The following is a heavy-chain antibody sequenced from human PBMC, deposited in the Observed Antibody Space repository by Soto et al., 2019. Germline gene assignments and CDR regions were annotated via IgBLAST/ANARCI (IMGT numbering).Heavy chain of an antibody. J-gene: IGHJ3*02. CDR3: TTGPPSAMIVVVISPNDGFDM. Sequence: PGGSLRLSCAASGFTFSNAWMSCVRQAPGKGLEWVGRIKSKTDGGTTDYAAPVKGRFTISRDDSKNTLYLQMNSLKTEDTAVYYCTTGPPSAMIVVVISPNDGFDMWRQGPMVTVSS. V-gene: IGHV3-15*01. CDR1: GFTFSNAW. D-gene: IGHD3-22*01. CDR2: IKSKTDGGTT.